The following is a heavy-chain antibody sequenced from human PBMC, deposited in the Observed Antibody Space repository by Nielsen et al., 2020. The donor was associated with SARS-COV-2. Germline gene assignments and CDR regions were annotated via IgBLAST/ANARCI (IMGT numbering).Heavy chain of an antibody. CDR2: IKQDGSEK. D-gene: IGHD3-22*01. Sequence: GESLKISCAASGFTFSSYWMSWVRQAPGKGLEWVANIKQDGSEKYYVDSVKGRFTISRDNAKNSLYLQMNSLRAEDTAVYYCARDRRGYYDIYVLAAFDIWGQGTMVTVSS. CDR3: ARDRRGYYDIYVLAAFDI. V-gene: IGHV3-7*01. CDR1: GFTFSSYW. J-gene: IGHJ3*02.